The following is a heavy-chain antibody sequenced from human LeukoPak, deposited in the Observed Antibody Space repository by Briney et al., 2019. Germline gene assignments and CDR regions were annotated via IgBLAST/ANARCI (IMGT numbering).Heavy chain of an antibody. CDR2: IYYSGST. CDR1: GASISSSSYY. J-gene: IGHJ4*02. Sequence: PSETLSLTCTVSGASISSSSYYWGWIRQPPGKGLEWIGSIYYSGSTHYNPSLKSRFTISVDTSKSQFSLKLSSVTPADTAVYYCARRLPMVENNGDYFDYWGQGTLVTVSS. V-gene: IGHV4-39*01. CDR3: ARRLPMVENNGDYFDY. D-gene: IGHD1/OR15-1a*01.